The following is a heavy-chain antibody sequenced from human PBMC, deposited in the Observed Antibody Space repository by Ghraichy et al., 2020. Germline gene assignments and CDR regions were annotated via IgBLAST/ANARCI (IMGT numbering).Heavy chain of an antibody. J-gene: IGHJ6*02. CDR3: ARGRDHSSGWSGMDV. D-gene: IGHD6-19*01. CDR2: IYPGDSDT. CDR1: GYTFTNYW. Sequence: ESLNISCKVSGYTFTNYWIGWVRQMPGKGLEWMGIIYPGDSDTRYSPSFQGQVTISAEKSISTAHLQWSSLKASDTAMYYCARGRDHSSGWSGMDVWRQATTGTVSS. V-gene: IGHV5-51*06.